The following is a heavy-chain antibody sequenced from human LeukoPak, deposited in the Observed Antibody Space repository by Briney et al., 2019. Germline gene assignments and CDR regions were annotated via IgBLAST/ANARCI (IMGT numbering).Heavy chain of an antibody. CDR3: AKDLGYCSSTSCYNGY. Sequence: PGGSLRLSCAASGFTFSSYGMHWVRQAPGKGLEWVAFIRYDGSNKYYADSVKGRFTISRDNSKNTLYLQMNSLRAEDTAVYYCAKDLGYCSSTSCYNGYWGQGTLVTVSS. D-gene: IGHD2-2*02. CDR2: IRYDGSNK. J-gene: IGHJ4*02. CDR1: GFTFSSYG. V-gene: IGHV3-30*02.